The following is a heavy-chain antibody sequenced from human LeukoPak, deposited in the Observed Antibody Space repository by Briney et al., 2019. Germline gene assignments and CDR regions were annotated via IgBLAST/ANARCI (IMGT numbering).Heavy chain of an antibody. CDR3: AREPINCGGDCYPFDY. Sequence: PGRSLRLSCAASGFIFSTYDMHWVRQAPGKGLEWVAVISREGGIAYHADSVKGRFTISRDNSKNTLYLQMNSLRAEDTAVYYCAREPINCGGDCYPFDYWGQGTLVTVSS. CDR1: GFIFSTYD. J-gene: IGHJ4*02. CDR2: ISREGGIA. D-gene: IGHD2-21*02. V-gene: IGHV3-30-3*01.